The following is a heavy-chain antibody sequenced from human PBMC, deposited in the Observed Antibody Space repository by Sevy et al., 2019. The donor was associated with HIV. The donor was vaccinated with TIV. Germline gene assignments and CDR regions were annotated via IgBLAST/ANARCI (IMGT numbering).Heavy chain of an antibody. CDR3: ARDLRQLVELGPYYYYGMDV. Sequence: GGSLRLSCAASGFTFSSYGMHWVRQAPGKGLEWVAVIWYDGSNKYYADSVKGRFTISRDNSKNTLYLQMNSLRAEDTAVYYCARDLRQLVELGPYYYYGMDVWGQGTTVTVSS. CDR2: IWYDGSNK. V-gene: IGHV3-33*01. D-gene: IGHD6-13*01. CDR1: GFTFSSYG. J-gene: IGHJ6*02.